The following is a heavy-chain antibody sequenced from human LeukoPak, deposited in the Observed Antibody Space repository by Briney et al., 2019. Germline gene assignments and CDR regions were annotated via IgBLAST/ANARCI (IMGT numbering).Heavy chain of an antibody. CDR2: ISGSGGST. D-gene: IGHD3-10*01. CDR3: AKDKAGYYYGSGSYCLDY. J-gene: IGHJ4*02. CDR1: GFTFSSYA. V-gene: IGHV3-23*01. Sequence: PGGSLRLSCAASGFTFSSYAMSWVRQAPGKGLEWVSAISGSGGSTYYADSVKGRFTISRDNSKNTLYLQMNSLRAEDTAVYYCAKDKAGYYYGSGSYCLDYWGQGTLVTVSS.